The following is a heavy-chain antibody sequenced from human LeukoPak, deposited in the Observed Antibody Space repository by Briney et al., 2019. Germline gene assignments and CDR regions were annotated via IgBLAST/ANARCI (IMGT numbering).Heavy chain of an antibody. Sequence: SETLSLTCTVSGGSISSDNYYWSWIRQPPGKGLEWIASIYDSENTYYSSSLKSRVTISVDTSKNQFSLRLSSVTAADTAVYYCARHQYGGYFHHWGQGTLVAVSS. D-gene: IGHD3-16*01. CDR2: IYDSENT. V-gene: IGHV4-39*01. J-gene: IGHJ1*01. CDR3: ARHQYGGYFHH. CDR1: GGSISSDNYY.